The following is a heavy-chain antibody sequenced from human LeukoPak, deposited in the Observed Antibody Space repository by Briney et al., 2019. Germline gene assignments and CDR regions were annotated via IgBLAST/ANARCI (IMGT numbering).Heavy chain of an antibody. V-gene: IGHV1-46*01. CDR3: ATDSGSYSAFDI. CDR1: GDTFTSYY. J-gene: IGHJ3*02. D-gene: IGHD1-26*01. CDR2: INPSGDST. Sequence: RASVTVSCKASGDTFTSYYMHWVRQAPGQGLEWMGIINPSGDSTSSAQKFQGRVTMTRDMSTSTVFMELSSLRSEDTAVYYCATDSGSYSAFDIWGQGTMVTVSS.